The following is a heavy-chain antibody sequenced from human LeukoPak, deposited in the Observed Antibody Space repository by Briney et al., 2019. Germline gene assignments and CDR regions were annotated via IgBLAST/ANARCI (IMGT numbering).Heavy chain of an antibody. CDR2: ISSSGSTI. J-gene: IGHJ6*02. D-gene: IGHD1-26*01. V-gene: IGHV3-48*03. CDR1: GFTFSSYE. Sequence: GGSLRLSCAASGFTFSSYEMNWVRQAPGKGLEWVSYISSSGSTIYYADSVKGRFTISRDNAKNSLYLQMNSPRAEDTAVYYCARGEEIVGVVRGMDVWGQGTTVTVSS. CDR3: ARGEEIVGVVRGMDV.